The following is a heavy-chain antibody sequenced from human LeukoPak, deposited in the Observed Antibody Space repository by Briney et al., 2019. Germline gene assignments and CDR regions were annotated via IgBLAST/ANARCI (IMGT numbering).Heavy chain of an antibody. J-gene: IGHJ4*02. V-gene: IGHV4-59*08. CDR2: IYYSGST. Sequence: SGTLSLTCTVSGGSISSYYWSWIRQPPGKGLEWIGYIYYSGSTNYNPSLKSRVTISVDTSKNQFSLKLSSVTAADTAVYYCARRAAMARGFDYWGQGTLVTVSS. D-gene: IGHD5-18*01. CDR3: ARRAAMARGFDY. CDR1: GGSISSYY.